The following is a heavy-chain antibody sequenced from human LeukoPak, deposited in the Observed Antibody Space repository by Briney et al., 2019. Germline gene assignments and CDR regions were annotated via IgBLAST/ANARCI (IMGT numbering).Heavy chain of an antibody. CDR2: INPNSGGT. Sequence: GASVKVSCKASGYTFTGYYMHWVRQAPGQGLEWMGWINPNSGGTNYAQKFQGRVTMTRDTSISTAYMELSRLRSDDTAVYYCAGECIAVAGTRWFDPWGQGTLVTVSS. CDR3: AGECIAVAGTRWFDP. CDR1: GYTFTGYY. D-gene: IGHD6-19*01. J-gene: IGHJ5*02. V-gene: IGHV1-2*02.